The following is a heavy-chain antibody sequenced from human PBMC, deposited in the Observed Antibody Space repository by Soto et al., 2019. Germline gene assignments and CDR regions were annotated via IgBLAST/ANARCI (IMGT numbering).Heavy chain of an antibody. CDR3: TRQGFGEVHGLVDV. V-gene: IGHV4-39*01. Sequence: SETLSLTCTVSGGSISSSNYYWGWIRQPPGKGLEWIGNIYYSGSTYYNPSLKSRVTLSVDTSKNQFSLKLSSVTAADAAVYYCTRQGFGEVHGLVDVWGQGTTVTVSS. D-gene: IGHD3-10*01. CDR2: IYYSGST. CDR1: GGSISSSNYY. J-gene: IGHJ6*02.